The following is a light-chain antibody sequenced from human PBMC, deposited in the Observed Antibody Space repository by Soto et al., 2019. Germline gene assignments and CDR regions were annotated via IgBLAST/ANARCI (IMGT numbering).Light chain of an antibody. V-gene: IGKV3-11*01. CDR2: DAS. CDR1: RSVSSY. CDR3: QQRSDWPLT. J-gene: IGKJ4*01. Sequence: EIVLTQSPASLSLSPGERATLSCRTSRSVSSYLAWYQQKPGQAPRLLIYDASTRATGIPARFSGSGSGTDFTLTISSLEPEDFAVYYCQQRSDWPLTFGGGTEVEIK.